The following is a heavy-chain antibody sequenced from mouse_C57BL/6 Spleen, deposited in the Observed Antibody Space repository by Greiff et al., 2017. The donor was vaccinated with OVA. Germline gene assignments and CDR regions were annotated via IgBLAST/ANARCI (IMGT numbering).Heavy chain of an antibody. CDR3: AGDCGSSYMRYYAMGY. Sequence: VHLQQSGAELVKPGASVKLSCTASGFNITDYYMHWVKQRPEQGLEWIGRIDPEDGETKYAPKFQGTATITADTSSNTAYLQLSSLTSEDTAVYYCAGDCGSSYMRYYAMGYWGQGTSVTVSS. J-gene: IGHJ4*01. D-gene: IGHD1-1*01. CDR1: GFNITDYY. CDR2: IDPEDGET. V-gene: IGHV14-2*01.